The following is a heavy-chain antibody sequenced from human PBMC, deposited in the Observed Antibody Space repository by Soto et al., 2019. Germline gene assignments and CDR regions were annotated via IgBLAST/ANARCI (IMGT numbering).Heavy chain of an antibody. CDR3: ARDFKPSSAKGAYYGMDV. V-gene: IGHV1-69*01. D-gene: IGHD6-25*01. CDR1: GGTFSSYA. J-gene: IGHJ6*02. CDR2: IIPIFGTA. Sequence: QVQLVQSGAEVKKPGSSVKVSCKASGGTFSSYAISWVRQAPGQGLEWMGGIIPIFGTANYAQKFQVRVTITAYESTSTAYMELSSLRSEDTAFYYCARDFKPSSAKGAYYGMDVWGQGTTVTVSS.